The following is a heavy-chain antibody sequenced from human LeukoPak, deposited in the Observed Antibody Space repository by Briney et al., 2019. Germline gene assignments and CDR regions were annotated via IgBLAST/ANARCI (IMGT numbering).Heavy chain of an antibody. CDR3: ASGEELGY. Sequence: GRSLRLSCAASGFTFSNYGMHWVRQAPGKGLEWVAVKWFDGINRYYADSVKGRFTVSRDNSKNTLYLQMSSLRAEDTAVYYCASGEELGYWGQGTLVTVSS. CDR2: KWFDGINR. D-gene: IGHD1-26*01. J-gene: IGHJ4*02. CDR1: GFTFSNYG. V-gene: IGHV3-33*01.